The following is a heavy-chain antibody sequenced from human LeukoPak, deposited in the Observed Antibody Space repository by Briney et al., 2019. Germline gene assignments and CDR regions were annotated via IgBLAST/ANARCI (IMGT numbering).Heavy chain of an antibody. Sequence: SETLSLTCTLSGGSITSGTYYWTWIRQHPGTGLEWIDYIYSSATTYYNPSLKSRATISVDTSQNQFSLKLTSVTAADTAVYYCATMSGSPYYMGVWGKGTTVTVSS. CDR1: GGSITSGTYY. CDR2: IYSSATT. CDR3: ATMSGSPYYMGV. D-gene: IGHD2-15*01. J-gene: IGHJ6*03. V-gene: IGHV4-31*03.